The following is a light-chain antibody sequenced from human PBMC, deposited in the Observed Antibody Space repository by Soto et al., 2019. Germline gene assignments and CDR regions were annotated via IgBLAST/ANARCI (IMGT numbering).Light chain of an antibody. CDR2: AAT. J-gene: IGKJ1*01. V-gene: IGKV1-39*01. CDR1: QSISSY. CDR3: QQYYSYPPT. Sequence: DIQMTQSPSSLSASVGDRVTITCRASQSISSYLNWYQHKPGKAPNLLIYAATTLQSGVPSRFSGSGSGTDFTLTISCLQSEDFATYYCQQYYSYPPTFGQGTKVDIK.